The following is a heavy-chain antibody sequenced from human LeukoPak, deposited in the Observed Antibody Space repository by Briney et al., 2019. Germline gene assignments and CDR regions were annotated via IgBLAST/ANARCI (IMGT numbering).Heavy chain of an antibody. CDR2: IFSNGDT. CDR3: TRDQMNY. Sequence: GGSLRLSCTASEFTVSRNYMLWVRQAPGKGLEWVSLIFSNGDTHYADSVKGRFTISRDTSKNTVSLQMNSLRAEDTAMYYCTRDQMNYWGQGTLVTVSS. CDR1: EFTVSRNY. J-gene: IGHJ4*02. V-gene: IGHV3-53*01. D-gene: IGHD5-24*01.